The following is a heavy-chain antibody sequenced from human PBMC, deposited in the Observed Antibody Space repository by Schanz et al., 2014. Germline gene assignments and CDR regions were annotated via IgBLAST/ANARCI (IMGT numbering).Heavy chain of an antibody. Sequence: DVQLVESGGGLVQPGGSLRLSCAASGFIVSDNYMHWVRQAPGKGLEWVSVIYSGGSTYYADSVKGRFSVSGDNSNNTLYFQLNSLRAEDTAVYYCARGGRDGIRASNYFDSWGQGTLVVVSS. J-gene: IGHJ4*02. V-gene: IGHV3-66*01. CDR2: IYSGGST. D-gene: IGHD3-10*01. CDR3: ARGGRDGIRASNYFDS. CDR1: GFIVSDNY.